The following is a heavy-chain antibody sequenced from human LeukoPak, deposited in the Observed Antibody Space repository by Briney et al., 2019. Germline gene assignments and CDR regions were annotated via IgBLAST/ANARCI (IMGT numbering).Heavy chain of an antibody. CDR3: ARDTPDSRDFDY. CDR1: GYSISSGYY. V-gene: IGHV4-38-2*02. D-gene: IGHD6-13*01. J-gene: IGHJ4*02. CDR2: IYHSGRT. Sequence: SETLSLTCTVSGYSISSGYYWGWIRQPPGKGLEWIGSIYHSGRTYYNPSLKSRVTISVDTSKKQFSLKLRSVTAADTAVYYCARDTPDSRDFDYWGQGTLVTVSS.